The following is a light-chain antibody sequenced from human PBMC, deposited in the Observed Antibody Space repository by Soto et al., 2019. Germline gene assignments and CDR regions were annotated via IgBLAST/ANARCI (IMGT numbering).Light chain of an antibody. V-gene: IGKV3D-11*01. CDR3: QQHSSCPYT. CDR1: QDIANY. Sequence: DIVLTHSPATLSLSPGERATLSCRASQDIANYLAWYRQKPGQAPRFLIFDAFNVATDISARFSGGGSGTDFTLTISSLEPEDLAAYYCQQHSSCPYTFSQGAKLEI. J-gene: IGKJ2*01. CDR2: DAF.